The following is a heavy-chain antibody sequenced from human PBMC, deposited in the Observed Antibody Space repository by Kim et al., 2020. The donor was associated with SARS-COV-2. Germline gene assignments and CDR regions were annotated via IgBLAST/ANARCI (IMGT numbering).Heavy chain of an antibody. J-gene: IGHJ4*02. Sequence: SGPTLVNPTQTLTLTCTFSGFSLSTSGVGVGWIRQPPGKALEWLALIYWDDDKRYSPSLKSRLTITKDTSKNQVVLTMTNMDPVDTATYYCAHRPPDPELRYFDWLHYYFDYWGQGTLVTVSS. CDR3: AHRPPDPELRYFDWLHYYFDY. D-gene: IGHD3-9*01. CDR1: GFSLSTSGVG. CDR2: IYWDDDK. V-gene: IGHV2-5*02.